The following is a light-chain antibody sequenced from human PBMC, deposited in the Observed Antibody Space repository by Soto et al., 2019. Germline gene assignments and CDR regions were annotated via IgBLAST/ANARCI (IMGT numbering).Light chain of an antibody. CDR3: QQYGSSPYT. V-gene: IGKV3-20*01. CDR2: GAS. Sequence: ENVLTQSPGTLSLSPGERVTLSCRASQSVSSNYLAWYQQKPGQAPRLLIYGASVRATGIPDRFSGSGSRTDFTLTISRLEPEDFAVYYCQQYGSSPYTFGQGTKLAIK. CDR1: QSVSSNY. J-gene: IGKJ2*01.